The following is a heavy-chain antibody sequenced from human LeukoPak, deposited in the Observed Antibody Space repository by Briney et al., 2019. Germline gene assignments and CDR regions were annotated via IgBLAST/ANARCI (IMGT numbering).Heavy chain of an antibody. J-gene: IGHJ4*02. CDR2: IRSSSNAI. V-gene: IGHV3-48*02. CDR1: GFSFSTYG. Sequence: PGESLRLSCAASGFSFSTYGMNWVRQAPGKGLEWVSYIRSSSNAIYYADSVRGRFTISRDNAKNSLYLQMNSLRDEDTAVYYCVRDPDALDFWGQGTPVTVSS. CDR3: VRDPDALDF.